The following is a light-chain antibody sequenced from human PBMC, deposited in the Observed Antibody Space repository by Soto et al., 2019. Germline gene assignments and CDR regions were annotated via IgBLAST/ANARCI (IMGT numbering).Light chain of an antibody. CDR3: QQRSNWLIT. J-gene: IGKJ5*01. Sequence: EIVLTQSPATLSLSPGERATLSCRASQSVSSYLTWYQQKPGQAPRLLIYDASNRATGIPARFSGSGSGTDFTLTISSLEPEDVAVYYCQQRSNWLITFGQGTRLEI. CDR2: DAS. CDR1: QSVSSY. V-gene: IGKV3-11*01.